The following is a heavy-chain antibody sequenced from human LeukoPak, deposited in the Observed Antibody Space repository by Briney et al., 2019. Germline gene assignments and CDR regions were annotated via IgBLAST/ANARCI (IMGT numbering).Heavy chain of an antibody. D-gene: IGHD4-23*01. CDR1: GYSIGSGHY. J-gene: IGHJ5*01. Sequence: SETLSLTCTVSGYSIGSGHYWAWIRQPPGKGLEWIGCVYHSGTYYKSSLTSRVTISMDTSKNQFSLKLTSVTAADSAFYYCAKSTGGGGHDSWGEGTLVSVSS. CDR3: AKSTGGGGHDS. CDR2: VYHSGT. V-gene: IGHV4-38-2*02.